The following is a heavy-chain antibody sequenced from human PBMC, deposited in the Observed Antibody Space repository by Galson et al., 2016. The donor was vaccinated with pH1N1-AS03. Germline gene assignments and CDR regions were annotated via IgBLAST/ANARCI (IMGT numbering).Heavy chain of an antibody. D-gene: IGHD2/OR15-2a*01. V-gene: IGHV4-61*08. CDR1: GGSVRSGVCF. CDR2: IYHSGST. Sequence: LTCTVSGGSVRSGVCFWSWIRQSPGKGLEWIGHIYHSGSTEYNPSLKSRVTMSIDTSKNLFSLRLTSVTAADTAVYYCARFSNWFDPWGQGTLVAVSS. J-gene: IGHJ5*02. CDR3: ARFSNWFDP.